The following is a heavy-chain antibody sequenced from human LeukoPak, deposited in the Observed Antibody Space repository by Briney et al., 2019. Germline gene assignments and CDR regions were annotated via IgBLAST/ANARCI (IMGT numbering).Heavy chain of an antibody. V-gene: IGHV3-7*01. CDR1: GLSFSNYW. CDR2: IKQDGSEK. D-gene: IGHD5-12*01. Sequence: GGSLRLSCAASGLSFSNYWMSWVRQAPVKGLEWVASIKQDGSEKHYVDSVKGRFTISKDNAKNALYLQMSSLRAEDTAVYYCAREARATFDYWGQGTVVTVSS. J-gene: IGHJ4*02. CDR3: AREARATFDY.